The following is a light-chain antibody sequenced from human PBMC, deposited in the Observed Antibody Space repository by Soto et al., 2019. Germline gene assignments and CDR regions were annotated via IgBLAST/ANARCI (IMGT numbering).Light chain of an antibody. V-gene: IGKV3-20*01. Sequence: EIVLTQSPGTLSLSPGESATLSCRASQSVSSSYLAWYQQKPGQAPRLLIYGASSRATGIPDMFSGSGFGTDFTLTISRLEPEDFAVYFCQHYGSSPYTFGQGTKLEI. J-gene: IGKJ2*01. CDR3: QHYGSSPYT. CDR1: QSVSSSY. CDR2: GAS.